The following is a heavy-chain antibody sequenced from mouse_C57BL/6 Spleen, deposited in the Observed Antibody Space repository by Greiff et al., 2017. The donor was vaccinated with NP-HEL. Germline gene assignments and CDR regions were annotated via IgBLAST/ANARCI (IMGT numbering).Heavy chain of an antibody. D-gene: IGHD1-1*01. J-gene: IGHJ1*03. CDR1: GYTFTSYW. V-gene: IGHV1-69*01. CDR2: IDPSDSYT. Sequence: QVHVKQPGAELVMPGASVKLSCKASGYTFTSYWMHWVKQRPGPGLEWIGEIDPSDSYTNYNQKFKGKSTLTVDKSSSTAYMQLSSLTSEDSAVYYCARGRFTTVVAHWYFDVWGTGTTVTVSS. CDR3: ARGRFTTVVAHWYFDV.